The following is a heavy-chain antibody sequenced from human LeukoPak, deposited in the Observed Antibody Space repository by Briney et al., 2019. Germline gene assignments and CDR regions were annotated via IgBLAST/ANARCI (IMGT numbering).Heavy chain of an antibody. CDR1: GGSISSGSYY. CDR3: ARTYVWGSYEYDWFDP. V-gene: IGHV4-61*02. CDR2: IYTSGST. J-gene: IGHJ5*02. D-gene: IGHD3-16*01. Sequence: PSETLSLTCTVAGGSISSGSYYWSWIRQPAGKGLEWYGCIYTSGSTNCNPSLKSRVTISVDTSKNQFSLKLSSVTAADTAVYYCARTYVWGSYEYDWFDPWGQGPLVTVSS.